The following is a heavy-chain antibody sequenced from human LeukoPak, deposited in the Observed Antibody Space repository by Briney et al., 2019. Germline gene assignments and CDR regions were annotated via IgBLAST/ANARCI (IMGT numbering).Heavy chain of an antibody. D-gene: IGHD6-25*01. V-gene: IGHV3-21*01. CDR3: ARDTLYIQQRGLLDAFDI. CDR1: GFTFSTYA. Sequence: GGSLRLSCAASGFTFSTYAMSWVRQAPGKGLEWVSSISSSSSYIYYAGSVKGRFTISRDNAKNSLYLQMNSLRAEDTAVYYCARDTLYIQQRGLLDAFDIWGQGTMVTVSS. J-gene: IGHJ3*02. CDR2: ISSSSSYI.